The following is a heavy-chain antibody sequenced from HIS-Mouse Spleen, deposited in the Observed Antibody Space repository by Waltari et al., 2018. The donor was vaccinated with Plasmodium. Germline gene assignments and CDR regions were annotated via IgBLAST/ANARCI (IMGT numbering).Heavy chain of an antibody. Sequence: QVQLVQSGAEVKKPWASVKVSCKASGYTFTGYYMHWVRQAPGQGLEWMGWINPNSGGPNYAQKFQGRVTMTRDTSISTAYMELSRLRSDDTAVYYCARVLGYKAAAGTFVEYFQHWGQGTLVTVSS. V-gene: IGHV1-2*02. CDR2: INPNSGGP. D-gene: IGHD6-13*01. CDR1: GYTFTGYY. J-gene: IGHJ1*01. CDR3: ARVLGYKAAAGTFVEYFQH.